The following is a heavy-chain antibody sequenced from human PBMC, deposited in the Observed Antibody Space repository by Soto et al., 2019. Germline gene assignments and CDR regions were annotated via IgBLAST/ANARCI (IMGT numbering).Heavy chain of an antibody. Sequence: SETLSLTCTVSGGSISSYYWSWIRQPPGKGLEWIGDICHSGGTNYNPSLKSRVTISVDTSKNQFSLNIYSVTAADTALYYCARVERGTVTTVVDAFDIWGPGTMVTVSS. CDR3: ARVERGTVTTVVDAFDI. J-gene: IGHJ3*02. CDR1: GGSISSYY. CDR2: ICHSGGT. D-gene: IGHD1-1*01. V-gene: IGHV4-59*12.